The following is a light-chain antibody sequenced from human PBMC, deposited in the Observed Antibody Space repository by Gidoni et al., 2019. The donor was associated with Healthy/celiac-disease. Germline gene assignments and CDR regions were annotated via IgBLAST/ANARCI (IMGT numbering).Light chain of an antibody. CDR1: QSLVYSDGNTY. Sequence: DVVMTQSPLSLPVTLGQPASISRRSRQSLVYSDGNTYVKWFQQRPGQSPRRLIYKVSNRDSGVPDRFSGSGSGTDFTLKISRVEAEDVGVYYCMQGTHWPPMYTFGQGTKLEIK. V-gene: IGKV2-30*01. CDR3: MQGTHWPPMYT. J-gene: IGKJ2*01. CDR2: KVS.